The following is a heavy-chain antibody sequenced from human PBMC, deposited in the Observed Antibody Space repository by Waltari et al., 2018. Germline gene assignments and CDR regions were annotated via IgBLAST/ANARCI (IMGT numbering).Heavy chain of an antibody. V-gene: IGHV4-39*07. D-gene: IGHD6-25*01. J-gene: IGHJ4*02. CDR1: GGSISRSDYY. CDR3: ARIGYQDDYGDY. CDR2: IYYSGTT. Sequence: QLKLQESGPGLVKPSETLSLTCTVSGGSISRSDYYWGWIRQPPGKGLEWIGSIYYSGTTYHNSSLKSRVTISVDTSKNQFSLKLSSVTAADTAVYYCARIGYQDDYGDYWGQGTLVTVSS.